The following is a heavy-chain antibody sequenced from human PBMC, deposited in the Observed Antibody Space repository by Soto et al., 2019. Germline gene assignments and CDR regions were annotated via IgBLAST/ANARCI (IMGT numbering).Heavy chain of an antibody. CDR3: ARRGSGSYYDY. V-gene: IGHV3-23*01. D-gene: IGHD1-26*01. Sequence: EVQLLESGGGLVQPGGSLRLSCAASGFTFSNYAMNWVRQAPGKGLEWVSVISGSGDSTYYADSVKGRFTISRDNSKNTLYQQMNSLRAEDTAIYYCARRGSGSYYDYWGQGTLVTVSS. CDR2: ISGSGDST. CDR1: GFTFSNYA. J-gene: IGHJ4*02.